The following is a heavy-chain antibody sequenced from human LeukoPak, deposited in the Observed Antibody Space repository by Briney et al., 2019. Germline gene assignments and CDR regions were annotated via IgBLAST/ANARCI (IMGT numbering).Heavy chain of an antibody. CDR3: VRESGYTYWL. Sequence: GGSLRLSCTASGFTFSGYWMHWVRQVPGKGLVWVSHIKSDGTTTNYADSVKGRFTISRDNAKNTPYLQMNSLRVEDTAVYYCVRESGYTYWLWGQGSLVTVSS. CDR2: IKSDGTTT. CDR1: GFTFSGYW. V-gene: IGHV3-74*01. J-gene: IGHJ4*02. D-gene: IGHD3-22*01.